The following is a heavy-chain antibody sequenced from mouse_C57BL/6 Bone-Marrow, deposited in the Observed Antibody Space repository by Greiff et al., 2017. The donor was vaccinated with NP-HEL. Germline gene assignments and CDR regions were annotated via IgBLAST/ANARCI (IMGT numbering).Heavy chain of an antibody. CDR3: ARRGYYDPDD. Sequence: VQLQESGAELVKPGASVKISCKASGYAFSSYWMNWVKQRPGKGLEWIGQIYPGDGDANYNGKFKGKATLTADKSSSTAYMQLSSLTSEDSAVYFCARRGYYDPDDWGQGTTLTVSS. D-gene: IGHD2-4*01. V-gene: IGHV1-80*01. CDR1: GYAFSSYW. CDR2: IYPGDGDA. J-gene: IGHJ2*01.